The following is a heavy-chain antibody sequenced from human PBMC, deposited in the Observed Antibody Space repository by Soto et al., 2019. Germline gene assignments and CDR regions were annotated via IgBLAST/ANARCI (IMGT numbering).Heavy chain of an antibody. Sequence: SETLSLTCAVSGGSISSGGYSWSWIRQPPGKGLEWIGYIYHSGSTYYNPSLKSRVTISVDRSKNQCSLKLSSVTAADTAVYYCASTMVRGVPYYFDYWGQGTLVTVSS. D-gene: IGHD3-10*01. CDR1: GGSISSGGYS. CDR2: IYHSGST. J-gene: IGHJ4*02. V-gene: IGHV4-30-2*01. CDR3: ASTMVRGVPYYFDY.